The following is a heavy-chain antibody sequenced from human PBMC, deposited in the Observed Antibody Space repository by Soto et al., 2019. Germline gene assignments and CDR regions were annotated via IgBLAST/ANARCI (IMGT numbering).Heavy chain of an antibody. CDR1: GGSLSSGGYY. CDR2: IYYSGST. D-gene: IGHD6-13*01. J-gene: IGHJ5*02. Sequence: SETLSLTCTVSGGSLSSGGYYWSWIRQHPGKGLEWIGYIYYSGSTYYNPSLKSRVTISVDTSKNQFSLKLSSVTAADTAVYYCARVFSDSSSFFDPWGQGTLVTVSS. V-gene: IGHV4-31*03. CDR3: ARVFSDSSSFFDP.